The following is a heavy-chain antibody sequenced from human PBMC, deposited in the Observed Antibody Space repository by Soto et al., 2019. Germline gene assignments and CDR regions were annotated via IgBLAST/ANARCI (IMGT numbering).Heavy chain of an antibody. V-gene: IGHV4-59*08. CDR2: IYYSGST. CDR1: GGSLSSYY. Sequence: PSETLSLTCTVSGGSLSSYYWSWIRQPPGKGLEWIGYIYYSGSTNYNPSLKSRVTISVDTSKNQFSLKLSSVTAADTAVYYCAASPFWDWFDPWGQGTLVTVSS. D-gene: IGHD3-3*01. CDR3: AASPFWDWFDP. J-gene: IGHJ5*02.